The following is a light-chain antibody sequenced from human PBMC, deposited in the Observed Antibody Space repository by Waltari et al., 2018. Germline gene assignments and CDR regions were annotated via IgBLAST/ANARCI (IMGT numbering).Light chain of an antibody. CDR1: SSDVGSYNY. Sequence: QSALTQPPSVSGSPGQSVTISCAGTSSDVGSYNYVSWYRKHPGTAPPLLIYDVNKRPSGVPDRFSGSKSDNTASLTVSGLQLEDEADYYCSSYRGAYSLVFGGGTKLTVL. CDR3: SSYRGAYSLV. V-gene: IGLV2-8*01. J-gene: IGLJ2*01. CDR2: DVN.